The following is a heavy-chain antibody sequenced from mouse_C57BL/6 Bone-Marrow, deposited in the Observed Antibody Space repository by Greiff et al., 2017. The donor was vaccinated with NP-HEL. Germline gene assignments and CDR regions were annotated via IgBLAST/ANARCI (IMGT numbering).Heavy chain of an antibody. D-gene: IGHD3-1*01. CDR3: ARPGLYAMDY. CDR1: GYTFTSYG. CDR2: IYPRSGNN. Sequence: VQLQQSGAELARPGASVKLSCKASGYTFTSYGISWVKQRTGQGLEWIGEIYPRSGNNYYNEKLKGKATLTADKSSSTAYMALRSLTSEDSAVYFCARPGLYAMDYWGQGTSVTVSS. J-gene: IGHJ4*01. V-gene: IGHV1-81*01.